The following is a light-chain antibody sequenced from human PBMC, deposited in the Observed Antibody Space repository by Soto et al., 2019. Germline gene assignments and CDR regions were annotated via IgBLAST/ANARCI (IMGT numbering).Light chain of an antibody. CDR2: DAS. Sequence: DIQMTQSPSSLSASVGDRVTISCQASQDISNSLNWYQQKPGKAPKVLIYDASNLDPGVPSRFSGTGSGTEFTLTITTLQPEDVATYYCQQFAHLPSFGGGTKVEIK. V-gene: IGKV1-33*01. J-gene: IGKJ4*01. CDR1: QDISNS. CDR3: QQFAHLPS.